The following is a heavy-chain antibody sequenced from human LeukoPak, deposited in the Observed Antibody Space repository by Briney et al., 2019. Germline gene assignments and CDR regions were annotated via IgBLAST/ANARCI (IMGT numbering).Heavy chain of an antibody. V-gene: IGHV4-4*07. J-gene: IGHJ4*02. Sequence: PSETLSLTCTVSGGSISSYYWSWIRQPAGKGLEWIGRIYTSGSTNYNPSLKSRVTMSVDTSKNQFSLKLSSVTAADTAVYYCARSYNWNYRDRFDYWGQGTLVTVSS. CDR2: IYTSGST. CDR3: ARSYNWNYRDRFDY. CDR1: GGSISSYY. D-gene: IGHD1-7*01.